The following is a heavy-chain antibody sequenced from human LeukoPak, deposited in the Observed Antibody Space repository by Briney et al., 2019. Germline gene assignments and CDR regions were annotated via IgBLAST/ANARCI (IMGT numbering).Heavy chain of an antibody. CDR3: ARGGIAVAGTLLYYYGMDV. CDR1: GYTLTSYG. D-gene: IGHD6-19*01. J-gene: IGHJ6*02. V-gene: IGHV1-18*01. Sequence: ASVKVSCKASGYTLTSYGISWVRQAPGQGLEWMGWISAYNGNTNYAQELQGRVTMTTDTSTSTAYMELRSLRSDDTAVYYCARGGIAVAGTLLYYYGMDVWGQGTTVTVSS. CDR2: ISAYNGNT.